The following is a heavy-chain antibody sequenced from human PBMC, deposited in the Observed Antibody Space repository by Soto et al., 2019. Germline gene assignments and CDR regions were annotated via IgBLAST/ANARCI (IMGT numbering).Heavy chain of an antibody. J-gene: IGHJ4*02. Sequence: GGSLRLSCAASGFTFSSYSMNWVRQAPGKGLEWVSYVSSSSSTIYYADSVKGRFTISRDNAKNSLYLQMNSLRAEDTAVYYCAREIYDSSGYYAPFDYWGQGTLVTVSS. CDR2: VSSSSSTI. D-gene: IGHD3-22*01. CDR3: AREIYDSSGYYAPFDY. V-gene: IGHV3-48*01. CDR1: GFTFSSYS.